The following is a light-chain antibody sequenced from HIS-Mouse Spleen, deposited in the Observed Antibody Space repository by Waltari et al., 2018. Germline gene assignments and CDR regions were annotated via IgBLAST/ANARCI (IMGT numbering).Light chain of an antibody. J-gene: IGLJ3*02. V-gene: IGLV2-11*01. CDR2: DVS. Sequence: QSALTQPASVSGSPGQSITISCTGTSSDVGSYNLVSWDQQHPGKAPKLMIYDVSKRPSGVPDRFSGSKSGNTASLTISGLQAEDEADYYCCSYAGSYTWVFGGGTK. CDR1: SSDVGSYNL. CDR3: CSYAGSYTWV.